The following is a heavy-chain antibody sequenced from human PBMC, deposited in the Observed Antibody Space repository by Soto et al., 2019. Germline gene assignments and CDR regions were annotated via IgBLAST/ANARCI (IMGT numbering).Heavy chain of an antibody. D-gene: IGHD3-10*01. Sequence: SENPSLPCTVSGGSLRGDYWSLIRHPPGKGLEWIGYIYYSGSTNYNPSLKSRVTISVDTSKNQFSLKLSSVTAADTAVYYCARDGSGSYIPFDIWGQGTMVTVSS. CDR2: IYYSGST. CDR1: GGSLRGDY. CDR3: ARDGSGSYIPFDI. J-gene: IGHJ3*02. V-gene: IGHV4-59*12.